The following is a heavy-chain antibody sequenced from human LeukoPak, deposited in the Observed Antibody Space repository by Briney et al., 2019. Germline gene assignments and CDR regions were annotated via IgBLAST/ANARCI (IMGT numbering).Heavy chain of an antibody. V-gene: IGHV3-30*18. CDR1: RYTFSSYG. D-gene: IGHD5-18*01. CDR3: AKEKYRGYGYGSGDY. Sequence: ERSLRLSCAASRYTFSSYGMHRGRQAPGHGLGAGAVISVDGRHKYFAVYVKGRFTISRDNSKITLYLQMNSLRAEDTAVYYCAKEKYRGYGYGSGDYWGQGTLVTVSS. J-gene: IGHJ4*02. CDR2: ISVDGRHK.